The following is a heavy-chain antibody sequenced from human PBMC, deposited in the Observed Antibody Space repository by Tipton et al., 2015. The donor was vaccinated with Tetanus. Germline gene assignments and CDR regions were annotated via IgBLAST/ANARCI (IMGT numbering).Heavy chain of an antibody. CDR3: AKGRLLWFGG. CDR1: GFTFSSYG. Sequence: SLRLSCAASGFTFSSYGMHWVRQAPGKGLEWVAVISYDGSNKYYADSVKGRFTISRDNSKNTLYLQMNSLRAEDTAVYYCAKGRLLWFGGWGQGTLVTVSS. CDR2: ISYDGSNK. J-gene: IGHJ4*02. V-gene: IGHV3-30*18. D-gene: IGHD3-10*01.